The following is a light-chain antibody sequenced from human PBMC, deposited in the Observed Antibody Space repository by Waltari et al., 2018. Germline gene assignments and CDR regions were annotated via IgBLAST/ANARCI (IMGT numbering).Light chain of an antibody. V-gene: IGKV1-5*03. J-gene: IGKJ1*01. Sequence: DIQMTQSHSTLSASVGDRVTITCRASQNINSWLAWYQQKPGKAPKFLTYKASSLESGVPSVLRGSGYGTEFTLTIISLQPDAFVTYYCQQYHTYPLKFGQGTNVEIK. CDR2: KAS. CDR1: QNINSW. CDR3: QQYHTYPLK.